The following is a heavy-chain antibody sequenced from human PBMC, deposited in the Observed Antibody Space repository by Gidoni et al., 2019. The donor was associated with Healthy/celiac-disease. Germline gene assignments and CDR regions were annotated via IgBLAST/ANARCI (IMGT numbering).Heavy chain of an antibody. CDR3: ARIPVGATSGVYFDD. Sequence: QVTLKESGPVLVKPTETLTLTCTVSGFSLSNARMGVSWIRQPPGKALEGLAHIFSNDEKSYSTSLKSRLTISKDTSKSQGVLTTTNMDPVDTATYYCARIPVGATSGVYFDDWGQGTLVTVSS. D-gene: IGHD1-26*01. V-gene: IGHV2-26*01. J-gene: IGHJ4*02. CDR2: IFSNDEK. CDR1: GFSLSNARMG.